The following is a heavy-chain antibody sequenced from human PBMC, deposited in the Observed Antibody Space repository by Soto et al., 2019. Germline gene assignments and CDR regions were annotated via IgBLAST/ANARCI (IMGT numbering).Heavy chain of an antibody. Sequence: ETLYLTCPVSGWSLTSCYCRWIRQSAGKGLEWIGRIYTSGSTNYNTSLKSRVTMSVDTSKNQFSLKLSSGTAADTAVYYCVGGQWLVGYFDYWGQGTLVTVSS. CDR3: VGGQWLVGYFDY. J-gene: IGHJ4*02. CDR2: IYTSGST. V-gene: IGHV4-4*07. D-gene: IGHD6-19*01. CDR1: GWSLTSCY.